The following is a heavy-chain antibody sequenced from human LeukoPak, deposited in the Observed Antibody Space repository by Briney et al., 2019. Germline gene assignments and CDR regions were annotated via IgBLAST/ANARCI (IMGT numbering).Heavy chain of an antibody. Sequence: ASVKVSCKASGYSFRNYGISWVRQAPGQGLEWMGWISAYNGNTNYAQKLQGRVTMTTDTSTSTAYMELRSLRSDDTAVYYCARGILLRYFDRGSWFDPWGQGTLVTVSS. D-gene: IGHD3-9*01. CDR3: ARGILLRYFDRGSWFDP. J-gene: IGHJ5*02. CDR1: GYSFRNYG. V-gene: IGHV1-18*01. CDR2: ISAYNGNT.